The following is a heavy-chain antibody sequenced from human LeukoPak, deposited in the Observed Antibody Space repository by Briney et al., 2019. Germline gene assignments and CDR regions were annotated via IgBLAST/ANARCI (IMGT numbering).Heavy chain of an antibody. J-gene: IGHJ3*02. V-gene: IGHV3-30*18. CDR3: AKDQVRGKRRSDAFDI. CDR1: GFTFSSYG. Sequence: GGSLRLSCAASGFTFSSYGMHWVRQAPGKGLEWVAVISYDGSNKYYADSVKGRFTISRDNSKNTLCLQMNSLRAEDTAVYYCAKDQVRGKRRSDAFDIWGQGTMVTVSS. CDR2: ISYDGSNK. D-gene: IGHD4-23*01.